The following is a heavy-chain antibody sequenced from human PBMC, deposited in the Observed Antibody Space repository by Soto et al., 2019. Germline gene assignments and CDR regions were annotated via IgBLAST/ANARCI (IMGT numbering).Heavy chain of an antibody. J-gene: IGHJ4*02. V-gene: IGHV3-7*01. CDR3: ARDLSPQSRYCSGGSCPLRY. D-gene: IGHD2-15*01. Sequence: GGSLRLSCAASGFTFSSYWMSWVRQAPGKGLEWVANIKQDGSEKYYVDSVKGRFTISRDNAKNSLYLQMNSLRAEDTAVYYCARDLSPQSRYCSGGSCPLRYWGQGTLVTVSS. CDR1: GFTFSSYW. CDR2: IKQDGSEK.